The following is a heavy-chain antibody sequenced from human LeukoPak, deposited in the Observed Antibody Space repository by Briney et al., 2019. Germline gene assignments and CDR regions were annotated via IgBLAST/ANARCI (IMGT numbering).Heavy chain of an antibody. Sequence: PSETLSLTCTVSGGSISSGGYYWSWIRQHPGKGLEWIGYIYYSGSTYYNPSLKSRVTISVDTSKNQFSLKLSSVTAADTAVYFCARVGGYDLYYFDYWGQGTLVTVSS. CDR2: IYYSGST. CDR3: ARVGGYDLYYFDY. V-gene: IGHV4-31*03. J-gene: IGHJ4*02. D-gene: IGHD5-12*01. CDR1: GGSISSGGYY.